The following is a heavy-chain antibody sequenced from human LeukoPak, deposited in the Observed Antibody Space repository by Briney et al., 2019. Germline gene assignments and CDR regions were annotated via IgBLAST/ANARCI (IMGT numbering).Heavy chain of an antibody. CDR2: ISWNSGTI. Sequence: QSGRSLRLSCAASGFTFDDYALHWVRQAPGKGLEWVSGISWNSGTIGYADSVKGRFTISRDNAKNSLYLQMNSLRAEDMALYYCAKSHDSSGYYYFDYWGQGTLVTVSS. CDR3: AKSHDSSGYYYFDY. D-gene: IGHD3-22*01. V-gene: IGHV3-9*03. J-gene: IGHJ4*02. CDR1: GFTFDDYA.